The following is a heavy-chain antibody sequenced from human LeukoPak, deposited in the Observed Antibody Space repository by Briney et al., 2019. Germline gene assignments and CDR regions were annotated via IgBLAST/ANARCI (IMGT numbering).Heavy chain of an antibody. V-gene: IGHV4-59*01. CDR1: GGSISSYY. CDR3: ARVVSGGAFDY. D-gene: IGHD2-15*01. J-gene: IGHJ4*02. CDR2: IYYSGST. Sequence: SETLSLTCTVSGGSISSYYWNWIRQPPGKGLEWIGNIYYSGSTNYNPSLKSRVTISVDTSKNQFSLKLSSVTAADTAVYYCARVVSGGAFDYWGQGTLVTVSS.